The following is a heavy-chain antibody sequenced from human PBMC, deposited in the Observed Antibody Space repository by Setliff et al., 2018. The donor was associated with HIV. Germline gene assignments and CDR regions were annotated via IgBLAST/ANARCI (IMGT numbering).Heavy chain of an antibody. J-gene: IGHJ3*02. D-gene: IGHD4-17*01. V-gene: IGHV4-34*01. CDR2: INHSGST. Sequence: PSETLSLTCAVFGGSFTDIGGSFTDYYWIWIRQPPGKGLEWIGEINHSGSTHYNPSLKSRFTMSVDTSKNQLSLKLSSLTAADTAVYYCARDRPPSTVDMLGAFDRWGQGTMVTVSS. CDR1: GGSFTDIGGSFTDYY. CDR3: ARDRPPSTVDMLGAFDR.